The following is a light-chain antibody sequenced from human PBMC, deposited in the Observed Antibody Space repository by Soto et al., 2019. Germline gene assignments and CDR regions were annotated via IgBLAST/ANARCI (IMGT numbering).Light chain of an antibody. CDR1: QSIGNY. CDR3: NKHHNTPPIT. V-gene: IGKV1-39*01. CDR2: YAS. Sequence: DIQMTQSPSSLSASVGDRVTITCRASQSIGNYLNWYQQKPGKAPKLLIYYASSLQSGVPSRFNGRACVTAFMIAITSPLHDDFATYYCNKHHNTPPITFGQGTKVEIK. J-gene: IGKJ2*01.